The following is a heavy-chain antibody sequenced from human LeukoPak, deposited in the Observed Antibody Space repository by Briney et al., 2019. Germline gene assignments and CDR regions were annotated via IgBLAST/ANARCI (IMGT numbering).Heavy chain of an antibody. CDR3: ARDPGAPLSA. Sequence: PSETLSLTCAVSGGSISSSNWWSWVRQPPGKGLEWIGEIYHSGSTNYNPSLKSRVTIPVDKSKNQFSLKLSSVTAADTAVYYCARDPGAPLSAWGQGTMVTVSS. CDR1: GGSISSSNW. CDR2: IYHSGST. V-gene: IGHV4-4*02. J-gene: IGHJ3*01. D-gene: IGHD2/OR15-2a*01.